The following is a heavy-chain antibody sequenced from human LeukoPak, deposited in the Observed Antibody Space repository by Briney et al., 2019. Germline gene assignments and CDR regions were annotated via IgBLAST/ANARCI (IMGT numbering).Heavy chain of an antibody. V-gene: IGHV3-23*01. CDR1: GFTVSSNY. Sequence: GGSLRLSCAASGFTVSSNYMSWVRQAPGKGLEWVSAISGSGGSTYYADSVKGRFTISRDNSKNTLYLQMNSLRAEDTAVYYCAKDYYDSSGYYGASWFDPWGQGTLVTVSS. D-gene: IGHD3-22*01. CDR3: AKDYYDSSGYYGASWFDP. J-gene: IGHJ5*02. CDR2: ISGSGGST.